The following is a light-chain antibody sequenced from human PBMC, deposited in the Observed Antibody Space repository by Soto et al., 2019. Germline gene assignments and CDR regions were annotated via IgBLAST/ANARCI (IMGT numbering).Light chain of an antibody. Sequence: EIVLTQSPGTLSLSPGERATLSCRASQSISGTFLAWYQHKPGQAPRVLIYGASRRATDIPDRFSGSGSGTDFTLTISRLEPEDFALYYCQQYDSGWTFGQGTKVEMK. CDR2: GAS. V-gene: IGKV3-20*01. CDR1: QSISGTF. CDR3: QQYDSGWT. J-gene: IGKJ1*01.